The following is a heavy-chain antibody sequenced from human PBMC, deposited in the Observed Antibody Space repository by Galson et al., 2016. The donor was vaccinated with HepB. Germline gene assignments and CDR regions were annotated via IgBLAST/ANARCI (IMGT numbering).Heavy chain of an antibody. V-gene: IGHV4-30-2*01. CDR2: IHHSGST. CDR3: ARAAPDYGDYGRFFDH. Sequence: TLSLTCAVSGGPISSGGYSWTWIRQPAEKGLEWIGYIHHSGSTFYNPSLKSRVTISVDRSKNQFSLRLSSVSAADTAVYYCARAAPDYGDYGRFFDHWGQGTLVTVSS. D-gene: IGHD4-17*01. J-gene: IGHJ5*02. CDR1: GGPISSGGYS.